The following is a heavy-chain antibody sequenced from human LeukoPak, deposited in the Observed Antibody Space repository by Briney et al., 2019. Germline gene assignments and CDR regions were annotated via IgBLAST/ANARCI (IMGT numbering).Heavy chain of an antibody. Sequence: GASVKVSCKASGYTFTGYYMHWVRQAPGQGLEWMGWINPNSGGTNYAQKFQGRVTMTEDTSTDTAYMELSSLRSEDTAVYYCALIAAAGIFDYWGQGTLVTVSS. J-gene: IGHJ4*02. CDR3: ALIAAAGIFDY. V-gene: IGHV1-2*02. CDR2: INPNSGGT. CDR1: GYTFTGYY. D-gene: IGHD6-13*01.